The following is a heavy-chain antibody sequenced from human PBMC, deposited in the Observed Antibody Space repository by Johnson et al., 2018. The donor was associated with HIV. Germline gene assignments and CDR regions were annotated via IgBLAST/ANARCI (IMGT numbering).Heavy chain of an antibody. J-gene: IGHJ3*02. Sequence: VQLVESGGVVVQPGGSLRLSCAASGFTFDDYTMHWVRQAPGKGLEWVSLISWDGGSTYYADSVKGRFTISRDNSKNMFDLQMTSLGVEDTAVYYCARDRITIFGVVTLDAFDIWGQGTMVTVSS. CDR1: GFTFDDYT. CDR2: ISWDGGST. D-gene: IGHD3-3*01. CDR3: ARDRITIFGVVTLDAFDI. V-gene: IGHV3-43*01.